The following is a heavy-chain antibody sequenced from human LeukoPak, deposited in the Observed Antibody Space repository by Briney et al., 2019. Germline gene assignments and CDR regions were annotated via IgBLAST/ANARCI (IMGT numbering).Heavy chain of an antibody. D-gene: IGHD3-9*01. Sequence: SSETLSLTCTVSGGSISSSSYYWGWIRQPPGKGLEWIGSIYYSGSTYYNPSLKSRVTISVDTSKNQFSLKLSSVTAADTAVYYCARHPYDILTGYYFDYWGQGTLATVSS. CDR3: ARHPYDILTGYYFDY. V-gene: IGHV4-39*07. J-gene: IGHJ4*02. CDR1: GGSISSSSYY. CDR2: IYYSGST.